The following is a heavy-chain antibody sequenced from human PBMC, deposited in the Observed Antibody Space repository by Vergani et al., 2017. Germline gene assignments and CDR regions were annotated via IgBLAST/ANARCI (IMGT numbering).Heavy chain of an antibody. CDR2: VSTGTKSQ. Sequence: QLVESGGGWVQPGGSLRLSCVVSGFDFSSYIMNWVRQAPGKGLEWVSFVSTGTKSQSYADSVKGRFTISRDNAKNSLYLQMNSLRAEDTALYYCARERNAYYDFWSGYYTQYYFDYWGQGTLVTVSS. CDR3: ARERNAYYDFWSGYYTQYYFDY. J-gene: IGHJ4*02. V-gene: IGHV3-48*04. CDR1: GFDFSSYI. D-gene: IGHD3-3*01.